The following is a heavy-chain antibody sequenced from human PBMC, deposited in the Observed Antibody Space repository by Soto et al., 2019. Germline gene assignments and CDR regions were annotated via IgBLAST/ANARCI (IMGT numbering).Heavy chain of an antibody. J-gene: IGHJ3*02. Sequence: ASVKVSCTASGGTFSSYAISWVRQAPGQGLEWMGGIIPIFGTANYAQKFQGRVTITADESTSTAYMELSSLRSEDTAVYYCARERTWSTVTTRNFDIWGQGTMVTVSS. V-gene: IGHV1-69*13. D-gene: IGHD4-17*01. CDR3: ARERTWSTVTTRNFDI. CDR1: GGTFSSYA. CDR2: IIPIFGTA.